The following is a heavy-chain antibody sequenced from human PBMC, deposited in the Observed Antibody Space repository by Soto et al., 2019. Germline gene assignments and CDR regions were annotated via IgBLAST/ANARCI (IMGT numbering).Heavy chain of an antibody. CDR3: ARDPAPSGWYDY. J-gene: IGHJ4*02. CDR2: INSDGSST. CDR1: GFTFSTYV. V-gene: IGHV3-74*01. D-gene: IGHD6-19*01. Sequence: GSLRLSCAASGFTFSTYVMTWVRQAPGKGLVWASRINSDGSSTSYADSVKGRFTISRDNAKNRLFLQMNSLRAEDTAVYYCARDPAPSGWYDYWGQGTLVTVSS.